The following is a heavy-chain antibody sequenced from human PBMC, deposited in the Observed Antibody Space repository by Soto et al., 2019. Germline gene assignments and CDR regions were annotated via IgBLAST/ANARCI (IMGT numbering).Heavy chain of an antibody. CDR2: ISGYGKYT. J-gene: IGHJ6*02. V-gene: IGHV3-23*01. CDR3: AKATRESYTDYYTYGMDV. Sequence: EVVLLESGGGLLQPGGSLRLSCVASGFTFNKYAMNWVRQAPGKGLEWVSVISGYGKYTNYADSVKGRVTVSRDNSRNTLYLQMNSLRVDDTAVYDCAKATRESYTDYYTYGMDVWGQGATVTVS. D-gene: IGHD3-16*01. CDR1: GFTFNKYA.